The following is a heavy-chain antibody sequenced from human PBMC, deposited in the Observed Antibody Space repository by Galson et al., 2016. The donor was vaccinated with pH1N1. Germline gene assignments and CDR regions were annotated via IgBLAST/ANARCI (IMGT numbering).Heavy chain of an antibody. Sequence: QSGAEVKKPGESLKISCKGSGYGFPTSWIGWVRQMPGKGLEWMGSIYLDDSDTRYSPSFQGQVTISADKSIRTTYLQWSSLKASETAIYYCARHVALDPPVEYYYIDVWGKGTTVIVSS. J-gene: IGHJ6*03. V-gene: IGHV5-51*01. CDR3: ARHVALDPPVEYYYIDV. D-gene: IGHD1-1*01. CDR1: GYGFPTSW. CDR2: IYLDDSDT.